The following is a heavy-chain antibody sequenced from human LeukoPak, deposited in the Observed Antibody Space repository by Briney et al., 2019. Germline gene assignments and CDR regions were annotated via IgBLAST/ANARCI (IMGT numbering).Heavy chain of an antibody. CDR2: ISYDGSNK. J-gene: IGHJ4*02. V-gene: IGHV3-30*04. Sequence: PGGSLRLSCAASGFTFASYAMHWVRQAPGKGLEWVAVISYDGSNKYYADSVKGRFTISRDNSKNTLYLQMNSLRAEDTAVYYCAKDVLRFLEWLCPVDYWGQGTLVTVSS. CDR1: GFTFASYA. CDR3: AKDVLRFLEWLCPVDY. D-gene: IGHD3-3*01.